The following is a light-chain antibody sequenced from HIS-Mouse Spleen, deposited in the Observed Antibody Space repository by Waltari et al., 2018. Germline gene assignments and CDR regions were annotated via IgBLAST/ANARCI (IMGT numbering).Light chain of an antibody. Sequence: QAGLTQPPSVSKGLRQTATLTCTGNSNIVGNQGAAWLQQHQGHPPKLLSYRNNNRPSGISERFSASRSGNTASLTITGLQSEDEADYYCSALDSSLSAVVFGGGTKLTVL. J-gene: IGLJ2*01. CDR3: SALDSSLSAVV. CDR2: RNN. CDR1: SNIVGNQG. V-gene: IGLV10-54*02.